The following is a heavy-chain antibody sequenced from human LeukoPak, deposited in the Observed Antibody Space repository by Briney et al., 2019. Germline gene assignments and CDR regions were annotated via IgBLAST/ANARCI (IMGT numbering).Heavy chain of an antibody. V-gene: IGHV3-30*18. D-gene: IGHD3-16*01. CDR3: AKRGDGGHKSLEY. CDR2: ITYDGSSE. J-gene: IGHJ4*02. CDR1: GFTFSNYG. Sequence: GGSLRLPCAASGFTFSNYGMHWVRQAPGKGLKWVATITYDGSSEYYADSVKDRFTVSRDNSKNTLYLQMSSLKTEDTAVYYCAKRGDGGHKSLEYWGQGTLVIVSS.